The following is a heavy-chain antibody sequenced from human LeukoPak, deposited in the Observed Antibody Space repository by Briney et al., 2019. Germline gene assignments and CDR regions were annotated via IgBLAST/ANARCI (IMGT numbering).Heavy chain of an antibody. CDR1: EYTYTSYD. D-gene: IGHD1-26*01. CDR2: MNPISGNT. CDR3: ARGRLSGKYYWFDS. J-gene: IGHJ5*01. V-gene: IGHV1-8*01. Sequence: GASVKVSCKASEYTYTSYDINRVRQATGHEVEWWGGMNPISGNTRYAQRFQGRVTMIRNTSISTAYMELSSLRSEDTAVYYCARGRLSGKYYWFDSWAQGTLVTVSS.